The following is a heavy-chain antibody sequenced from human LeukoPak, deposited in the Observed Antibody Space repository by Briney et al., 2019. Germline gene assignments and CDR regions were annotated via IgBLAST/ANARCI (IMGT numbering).Heavy chain of an antibody. CDR1: GFSFSSYA. Sequence: SGGSLRLSCAASGFSFSSYAMHWVRQAPGKGVEWVAVISYDGYNTYYADSVKGRFTISRDNPKNTLYLQMNSLRVEDTAVYYCARVLTRGSHYNPTYFDYWGQGTLVTVSS. D-gene: IGHD3-10*01. J-gene: IGHJ4*02. CDR2: ISYDGYNT. CDR3: ARVLTRGSHYNPTYFDY. V-gene: IGHV3-30-3*01.